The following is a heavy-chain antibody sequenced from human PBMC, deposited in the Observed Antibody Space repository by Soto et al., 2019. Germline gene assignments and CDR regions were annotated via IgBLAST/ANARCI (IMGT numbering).Heavy chain of an antibody. D-gene: IGHD3-22*01. Sequence: PGGSLRLSCAASGFTFSSYAMHWVRQAPGKGLEWVAVISYDGSNKYYADSVKGRFTISRDNSKNTLYLQMNSLRAEDTAACYCARDRRGYYDSSGTRGYYFDYWGQGTLVTVSS. J-gene: IGHJ4*02. CDR3: ARDRRGYYDSSGTRGYYFDY. CDR2: ISYDGSNK. CDR1: GFTFSSYA. V-gene: IGHV3-30-3*01.